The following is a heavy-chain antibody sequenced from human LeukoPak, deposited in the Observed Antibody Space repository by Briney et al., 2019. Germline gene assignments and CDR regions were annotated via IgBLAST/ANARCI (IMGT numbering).Heavy chain of an antibody. CDR3: AKTVLCCRLVPIAGIDY. D-gene: IGHD2-2*01. CDR1: GFTFSSYG. Sequence: GRSLRLSCAASGFTFSSYGMHWVRQAPGKGLEWVAVISYDGSNKYYADSVKGRFTISRDNSKNKLYLQMNSPRAEDTGVYYCAKTVLCCRLVPIAGIDYWGQGTLVTVSS. V-gene: IGHV3-30*18. CDR2: ISYDGSNK. J-gene: IGHJ4*02.